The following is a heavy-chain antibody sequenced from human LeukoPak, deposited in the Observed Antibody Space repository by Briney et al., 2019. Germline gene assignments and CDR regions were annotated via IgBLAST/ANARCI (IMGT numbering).Heavy chain of an antibody. CDR2: IYPGDSYT. Sequence: GESLKISCKGSGYSFTTHWIAWVRQTPGKGLEWMGIIYPGDSYTKYSPAFQGHVTISADKSVTTAYLQWSSLKASDTAIYYCARSGYSYGYPFDYWGQGTLVTVSS. V-gene: IGHV5-51*01. D-gene: IGHD5-18*01. CDR1: GYSFTTHW. J-gene: IGHJ4*02. CDR3: ARSGYSYGYPFDY.